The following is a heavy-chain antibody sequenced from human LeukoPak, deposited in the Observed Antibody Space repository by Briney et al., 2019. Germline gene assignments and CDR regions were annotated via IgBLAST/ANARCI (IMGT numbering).Heavy chain of an antibody. V-gene: IGHV3-21*01. CDR1: GFTFSSYS. J-gene: IGHJ4*02. D-gene: IGHD3-3*01. CDR3: ARGGYYDFWSGYYTFELDY. CDR2: ISSSSSYI. Sequence: PGGSLRLSCAASGFTFSSYSMNWVRQAPGKGLEWVSSISSSSSYIYYADSVKGRFTISRDNAKNSLYLQMNSLRAEDTAVYYCARGGYYDFWSGYYTFELDYWGQGTLVTVSS.